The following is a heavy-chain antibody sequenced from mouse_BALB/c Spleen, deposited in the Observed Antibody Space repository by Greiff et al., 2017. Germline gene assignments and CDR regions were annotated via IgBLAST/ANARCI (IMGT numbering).Heavy chain of an antibody. CDR1: GYTFTSYY. CDR2: IYPGNVNT. V-gene: IGHV1S56*01. D-gene: IGHD2-3*01. J-gene: IGHJ3*01. Sequence: QVQLQQSGPELVKPGASVRISCKASGYTFTSYYIHWVKQRPGQGLEWIGWIYPGNVNTKYNEKFKGKATLTADKSSSTAYMQLSSLTSEDSAVYFCARSYDGYSTPFAYWGQGTLVTVSA. CDR3: ARSYDGYSTPFAY.